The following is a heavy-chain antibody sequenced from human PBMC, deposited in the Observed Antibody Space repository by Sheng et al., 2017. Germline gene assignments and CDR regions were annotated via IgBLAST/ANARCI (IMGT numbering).Heavy chain of an antibody. CDR3: AKGPSSGYYYWFDP. CDR1: GFTFNGYA. CDR2: ISGSGGST. Sequence: EVQLVESGGGLVQPGGSLRLSCAASGFTFNGYAMSWVRQAPGKGLEWVSGISGSGGSTYYADSVKGRFTISRDNSRNTLYLQMNSLRAEDTAVYYCAKGPSSGYYYWFDPWGQGTLVTVSS. D-gene: IGHD3-22*01. J-gene: IGHJ5*02. V-gene: IGHV3-23*04.